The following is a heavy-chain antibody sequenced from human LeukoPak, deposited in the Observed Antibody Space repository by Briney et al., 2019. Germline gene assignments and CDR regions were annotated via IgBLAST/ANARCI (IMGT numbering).Heavy chain of an antibody. CDR1: GFTFTTYW. CDR3: ARDSIPGAFIAAAGKDY. Sequence: GGPLRLSCGASGFTFTTYWMGWVRQPPGKGLEWVANINQFGSDRSDKHYVDSVKGRFTISRDNAKNSVFLQMNSLRADDTAVYYCARDSIPGAFIAAAGKDYWGQGTLVTVSS. J-gene: IGHJ4*02. D-gene: IGHD6-13*01. V-gene: IGHV3-7*05. CDR2: INQFGSDRSDK.